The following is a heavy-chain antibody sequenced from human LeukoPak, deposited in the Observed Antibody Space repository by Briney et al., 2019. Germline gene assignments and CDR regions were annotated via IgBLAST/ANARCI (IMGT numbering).Heavy chain of an antibody. CDR2: IYSGGST. V-gene: IGHV3-66*02. D-gene: IGHD6-6*01. CDR3: AGEATAPRPFSTDYYYYMDV. Sequence: GGSLTLSCAASGITVSRNHMSWVRQAPGKGLEWVSGIYSGGSTFDADSVKGRFTSSRDTSKNTFYLQMNSLRVEDTAVYYCAGEATAPRPFSTDYYYYMDVWGKGTTVTVSS. J-gene: IGHJ6*03. CDR1: GITVSRNH.